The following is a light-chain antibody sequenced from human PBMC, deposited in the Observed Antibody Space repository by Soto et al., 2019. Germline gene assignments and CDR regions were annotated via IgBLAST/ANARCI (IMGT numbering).Light chain of an antibody. CDR2: GAS. J-gene: IGKJ3*01. V-gene: IGKV3-15*01. CDR1: QTVSVN. Sequence: EIVTTQSPATLSVSPGERATLSCRASQTVSVNLAWYQQKPGQAPRLLIYGASTRATGTPARFSGSGSGTEFTLTISSLQSEDFAVYYCQQYNDWPPFTFGPGTRVDIK. CDR3: QQYNDWPPFT.